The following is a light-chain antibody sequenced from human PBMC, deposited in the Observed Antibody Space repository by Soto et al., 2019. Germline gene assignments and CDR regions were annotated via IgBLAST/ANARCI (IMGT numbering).Light chain of an antibody. CDR3: QSYDSSLSVSYV. CDR2: GNS. V-gene: IGLV1-40*01. CDR1: SSNIGAGYD. Sequence: QSVLTQPPSVSGAPGQRVTISCTGSSSNIGAGYDVHWYQQLPGTAPKLLIYGNSNRPSGVPDRFSGSKSGTSASLAITGLQAEDEADSYCQSYDSSLSVSYVFGTGTKVTVL. J-gene: IGLJ1*01.